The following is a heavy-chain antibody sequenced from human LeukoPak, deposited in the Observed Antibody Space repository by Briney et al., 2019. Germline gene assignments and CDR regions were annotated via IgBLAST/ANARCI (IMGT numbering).Heavy chain of an antibody. D-gene: IGHD2-15*01. CDR1: GYTFTSYG. CDR3: ARDSVCSGGSCYSHYFDY. V-gene: IGHV1-18*04. CDR2: ISAYNGNT. Sequence: GASVNVSCKASGYTFTSYGISWVRQAPGQGLEWMGWISAYNGNTNYAQKLQGRVTMTTDTSTSTAYMELRSLRSDDTAVYYCARDSVCSGGSCYSHYFDYWGQGTLVTVSS. J-gene: IGHJ4*02.